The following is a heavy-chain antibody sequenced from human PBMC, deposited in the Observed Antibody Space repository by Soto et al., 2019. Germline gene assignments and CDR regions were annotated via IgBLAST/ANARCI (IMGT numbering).Heavy chain of an antibody. CDR3: ANIARDYKNWFGP. D-gene: IGHD4-17*01. CDR1: GFSLNSNGVG. V-gene: IGHV2-5*02. J-gene: IGHJ5*02. CDR2: IYWDDDK. Sequence: QITLKESGPTLVKPTQTLTLTCTFSGFSLNSNGVGVGWIRQPPGKALEWLALIYWDDDKRYSPSLQSRLTTPMNPXKNRAVLTMTNMDPVDTATYYCANIARDYKNWFGPWGQGTLVTVSS.